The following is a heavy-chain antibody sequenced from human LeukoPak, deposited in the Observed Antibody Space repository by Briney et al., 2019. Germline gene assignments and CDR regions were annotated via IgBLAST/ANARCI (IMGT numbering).Heavy chain of an antibody. V-gene: IGHV3-30*02. CDR3: AKDLLRYFDWWIDY. CDR1: GFTFSSYG. CDR2: IWYDGSNK. J-gene: IGHJ4*02. D-gene: IGHD3-9*01. Sequence: GGSLRLSCSASGFTFSSYGMQWVRQAPGKGLEWVAVIWYDGSNKYYADSVKGRFTISRDNSKNTLYLQMNSLRAEDTAVYYCAKDLLRYFDWWIDYWGQGTLVTVSS.